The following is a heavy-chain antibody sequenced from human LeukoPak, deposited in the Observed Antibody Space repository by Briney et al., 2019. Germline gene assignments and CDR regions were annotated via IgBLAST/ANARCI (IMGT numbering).Heavy chain of an antibody. Sequence: GASLRPSCAASGFTFSSYAMSWVRQAPGKGLEWVSTISGSGGGTYYADSVKGRFTISRDNSKNTLYLRMNSLRAEDTAVYYCAKVLRLDAFDIWGQGTMVTVSS. V-gene: IGHV3-23*01. J-gene: IGHJ3*02. CDR2: ISGSGGGT. D-gene: IGHD3-3*01. CDR3: AKVLRLDAFDI. CDR1: GFTFSSYA.